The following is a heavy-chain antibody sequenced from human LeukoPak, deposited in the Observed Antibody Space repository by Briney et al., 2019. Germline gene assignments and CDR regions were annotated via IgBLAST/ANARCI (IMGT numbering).Heavy chain of an antibody. D-gene: IGHD3-3*01. CDR2: ISYDGSNK. V-gene: IGHV3-30-3*01. CDR1: GFTFSSYA. J-gene: IGHJ4*02. CDR3: ARDDPTYYDFWSGSALDY. Sequence: GGSLRLSCAASGFTFSSYAMPWVRQAPGKGLEWVAVISYDGSNKYYADSVKGRFTISRDNSKNTLYLQMNSLRVEDTAVYYCARDDPTYYDFWSGSALDYWGQGTLVTVSS.